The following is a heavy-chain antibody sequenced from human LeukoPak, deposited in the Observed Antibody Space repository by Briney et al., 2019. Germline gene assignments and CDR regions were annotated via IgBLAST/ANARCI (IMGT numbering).Heavy chain of an antibody. V-gene: IGHV1-18*01. Sequence: ASVKVSCKAAGYTFTDYAITWVRQAPGQGLEWMGWIGGYDGETKYIEKVQGRVTMTTDTSTRTAYMDLRNLRSDDTAVYYCARDADGSGTMLDFWGQGTQVTVSS. CDR2: IGGYDGET. CDR3: ARDADGSGTMLDF. J-gene: IGHJ4*02. D-gene: IGHD3-10*01. CDR1: GYTFTDYA.